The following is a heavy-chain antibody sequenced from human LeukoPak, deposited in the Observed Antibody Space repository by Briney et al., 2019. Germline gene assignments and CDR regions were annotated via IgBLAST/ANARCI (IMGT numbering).Heavy chain of an antibody. D-gene: IGHD2-15*01. CDR3: AKSGLNRFDY. J-gene: IGHJ4*02. CDR1: GFTFDDYG. V-gene: IGHV3-20*04. CDR2: INWNGGST. Sequence: GGSLRLSCAASGFTFDDYGMTWVRQAPGRGLEWVSGINWNGGSTGYADSVKGRFTISRDNSKNTLYLQMNSLRAEDTAVYYCAKSGLNRFDYWGQGTLVTVSS.